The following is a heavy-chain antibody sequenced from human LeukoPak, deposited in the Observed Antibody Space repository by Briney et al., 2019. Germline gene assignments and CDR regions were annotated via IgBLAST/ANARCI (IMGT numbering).Heavy chain of an antibody. CDR3: ARGELVLPFDY. CDR1: CYTFISYG. D-gene: IGHD6-6*01. J-gene: IGHJ4*02. CDR2: ISAYNGNT. V-gene: IGHV1-18*01. Sequence: ASVKVSCNASCYTFISYGFICVRQEHGPGLESMGWISAYNGNTNYAQKLQGRVTMTTDTSTSTAYMELRSLRSDDTAVYYCARGELVLPFDYWGQGTLVTVSS.